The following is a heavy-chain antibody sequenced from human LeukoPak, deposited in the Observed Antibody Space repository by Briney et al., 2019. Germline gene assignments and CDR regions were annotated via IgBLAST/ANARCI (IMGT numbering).Heavy chain of an antibody. D-gene: IGHD6-13*01. CDR2: IYYSGST. V-gene: IGHV4-59*01. Sequence: SETLSLTCTVSGGSISSYYWSWIRQPPGKGLEWIGYIYYSGSTNYNPSLKSRVTISVDTSKNQFSLKLSSVTAADTAVYYCARGSYTYSGSLMGNYYYYMDVWGKGTTVTISS. CDR1: GGSISSYY. J-gene: IGHJ6*03. CDR3: ARGSYTYSGSLMGNYYYYMDV.